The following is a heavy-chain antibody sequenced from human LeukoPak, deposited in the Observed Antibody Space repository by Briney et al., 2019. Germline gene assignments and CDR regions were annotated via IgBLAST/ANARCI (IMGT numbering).Heavy chain of an antibody. V-gene: IGHV3-30*18. CDR2: ISYDGSNK. CDR1: GFTFSSYG. J-gene: IGHJ4*02. D-gene: IGHD3-22*01. Sequence: GGSLRLSCAASGFTFSSYGMHWVRQAPGEGLEWVAVISYDGSNKYFADSVKGRFTISRDNSKNTLYLQMNSLRAEDTAVYYCAKTDSSGYGFDYWGQGTLVTVSS. CDR3: AKTDSSGYGFDY.